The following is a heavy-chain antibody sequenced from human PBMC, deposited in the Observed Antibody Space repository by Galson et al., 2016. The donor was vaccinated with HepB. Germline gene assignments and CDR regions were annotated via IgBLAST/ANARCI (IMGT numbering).Heavy chain of an antibody. V-gene: IGHV3-74*01. CDR3: ASLTGWRDLFDY. D-gene: IGHD6-19*01. CDR1: GLPFRSYW. CDR2: INSDGSTI. J-gene: IGHJ4*02. Sequence: LRLSCAASGLPFRSYWMHWVRQAPGKGLEWLSHINSDGSTIDYADSVKGRFTISRDNARSTVYLEMNSLRGEDTAVYYCASLTGWRDLFDYWGQGTLVTVSS.